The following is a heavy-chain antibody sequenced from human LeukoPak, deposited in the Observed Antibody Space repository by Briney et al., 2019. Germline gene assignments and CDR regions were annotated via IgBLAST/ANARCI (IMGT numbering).Heavy chain of an antibody. CDR2: ISYDGSNK. CDR3: AIAARRGDVGYR. V-gene: IGHV3-30-3*01. D-gene: IGHD6-6*01. J-gene: IGHJ4*02. CDR1: GFTFSSYA. Sequence: PGGSLRLSCAASGFTFSSYAMPWVRQAPGKGLEWVAVISYDGSNKYYADSVKGRFTISRDNAKNSLYLQMNSLRAEDTAVYYCAIAARRGDVGYRWGQGTLVTVSS.